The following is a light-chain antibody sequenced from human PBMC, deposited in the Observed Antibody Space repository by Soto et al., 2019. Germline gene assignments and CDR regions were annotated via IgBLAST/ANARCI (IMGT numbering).Light chain of an antibody. CDR3: QQRLNWPLIT. J-gene: IGKJ5*01. V-gene: IGKV3-11*01. Sequence: EIVLTQSPGTLSLSPGERATLSCRASQSVSRYLAWYQQKPGQAPRLLIYDASNRATGIPARFSGSGSGTAFTLTIISREPQDVSVYYCQQRLNWPLITFGQGTRLEIK. CDR1: QSVSRY. CDR2: DAS.